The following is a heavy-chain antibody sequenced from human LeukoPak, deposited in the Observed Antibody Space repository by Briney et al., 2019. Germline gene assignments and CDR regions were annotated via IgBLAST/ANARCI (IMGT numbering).Heavy chain of an antibody. CDR2: ISYDGSDE. J-gene: IGHJ5*02. CDR1: GFTLSGFG. D-gene: IGHD3-22*01. Sequence: PGGSLRLSCEASGFTLSGFGMHWVRQAPGKGLEWVAFISYDGSDEYYTESVKGRFTISRDNSKNTVYLQMNSLRTEDTAVYYCAKDLSIHYDTRGFDPWGQGTLVTVSS. CDR3: AKDLSIHYDTRGFDP. V-gene: IGHV3-30*18.